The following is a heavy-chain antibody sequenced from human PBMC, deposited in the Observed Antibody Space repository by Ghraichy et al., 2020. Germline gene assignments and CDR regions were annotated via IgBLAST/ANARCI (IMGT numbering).Heavy chain of an antibody. J-gene: IGHJ4*02. V-gene: IGHV3-21*01. CDR2: ISSGSSYI. CDR3: ARDSWELNWELLAGGPFDY. D-gene: IGHD1-26*01. CDR1: GFTFSSYS. Sequence: RGSLRLSCAASGFTFSSYSMNWVRQAPGKGLEWVSSISSGSSYIYYADSVKGRFTISRDNAKNSLYLQMNSLRAEDTAVYYCARDSWELNWELLAGGPFDYWGQGTLVTVSS.